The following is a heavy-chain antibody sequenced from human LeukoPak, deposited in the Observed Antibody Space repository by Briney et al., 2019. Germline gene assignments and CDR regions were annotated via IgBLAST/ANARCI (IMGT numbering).Heavy chain of an antibody. CDR2: INHSGST. V-gene: IGHV4-34*01. Sequence: SETLSLTCAVYGGSFSGYYWSWIRQPPGKGLEWIGEINHSGSTNYNPSLKSRVTISVDTSKNQFSLKLSSVTAADTAVYYCARGPMRHDASDIWGQGTMVTVSS. CDR1: GGSFSGYY. D-gene: IGHD3-22*01. CDR3: ARGPMRHDASDI. J-gene: IGHJ3*02.